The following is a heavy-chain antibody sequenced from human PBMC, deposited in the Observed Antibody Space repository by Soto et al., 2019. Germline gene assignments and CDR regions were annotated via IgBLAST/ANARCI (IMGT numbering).Heavy chain of an antibody. CDR1: GFSFHDAW. CDR3: SRSTMIGLLSH. CDR2: ITSSGDYT. D-gene: IGHD3-22*01. V-gene: IGHV3-23*01. J-gene: IGHJ4*02. Sequence: GGSLRLSCAASGFSFHDAWMSWVRQAPGKRLEWVSAITSSGDYTTHADSVKGRFTISRDNSKNTLYMQMNSLRAEDTAMYYCSRSTMIGLLSHWGQGTLVTVSS.